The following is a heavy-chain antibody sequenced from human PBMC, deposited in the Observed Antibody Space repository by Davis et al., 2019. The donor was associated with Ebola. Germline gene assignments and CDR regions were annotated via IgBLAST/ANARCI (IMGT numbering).Heavy chain of an antibody. Sequence: SETLSLTCTVSGGSISSGDYYWSWIRQPPGKGLEWIGYIYYSGSTYYNPSLKSRVTISVDTSKNQFSLKLSSVTAADTAVYYCARVLMRELYYYYYMDVWGKGTTVTVSS. D-gene: IGHD3-16*01. CDR1: GGSISSGDYY. J-gene: IGHJ6*03. CDR2: IYYSGST. CDR3: ARVLMRELYYYYYMDV. V-gene: IGHV4-30-4*01.